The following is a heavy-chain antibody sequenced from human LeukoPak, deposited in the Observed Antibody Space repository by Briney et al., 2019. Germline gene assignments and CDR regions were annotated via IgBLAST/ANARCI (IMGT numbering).Heavy chain of an antibody. J-gene: IGHJ6*03. CDR3: ARDYLYGRYMDV. Sequence: SETLSLTCAVYGGSFSGYYWSWIRQPPGKGLEWIGEINHSGSTNYNPSLKSRGTISVDTSKNQFSLKLSSVTAADTAVYYCARDYLYGRYMDVWGKGTTVTVSS. D-gene: IGHD2-8*01. CDR1: GGSFSGYY. V-gene: IGHV4-34*01. CDR2: INHSGST.